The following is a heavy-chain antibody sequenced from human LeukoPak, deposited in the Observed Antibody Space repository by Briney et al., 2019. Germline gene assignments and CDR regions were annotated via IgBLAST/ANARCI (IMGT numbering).Heavy chain of an antibody. D-gene: IGHD5-18*01. CDR2: ISGSGGST. V-gene: IGHV3-23*01. CDR3: AKTPYVDIRMVTFDY. CDR1: GFTFSSYA. Sequence: PGGSLRLSCAASGFTFSSYAMNWVRQAPGKGLEWVSFISGSGGSTYHVDSVKGRSTISRDNSKNTLYLQMNSLRAEDTAVYYCAKTPYVDIRMVTFDYWGQGTLVTVSS. J-gene: IGHJ4*02.